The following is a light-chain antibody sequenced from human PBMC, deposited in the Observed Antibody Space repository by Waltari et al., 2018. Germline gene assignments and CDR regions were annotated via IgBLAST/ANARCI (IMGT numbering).Light chain of an antibody. CDR3: CSYAGTSWV. J-gene: IGLJ3*02. Sequence: QSALTQPRSVSGSPGQSVTISCTGTSSDVGGSNYVSWYQQHPGQAPKLMIYDVTERPSGVHDGFSGSKSGKTASLPISGLQADEEGDYHCCSYAGTSWVFGGGTKLTVL. CDR1: SSDVGGSNY. V-gene: IGLV2-11*01. CDR2: DVT.